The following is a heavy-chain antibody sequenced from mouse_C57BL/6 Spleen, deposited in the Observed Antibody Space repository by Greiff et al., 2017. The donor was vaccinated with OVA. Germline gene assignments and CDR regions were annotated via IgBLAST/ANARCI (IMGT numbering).Heavy chain of an antibody. CDR1: GYTFTSYG. D-gene: IGHD2-4*01. CDR2: IYPRSGNT. J-gene: IGHJ3*01. Sequence: VQLQQSGAELARPGASVKLSCKASGYTFTSYGISWVKQRTGPGLEWIGEIYPRSGNTYYNEKFKGKATLTADKSSSTAYMELRSLTSEDSAVYFCARRGIYYDYAWFAYWGQGTLVTVSA. V-gene: IGHV1-81*01. CDR3: ARRGIYYDYAWFAY.